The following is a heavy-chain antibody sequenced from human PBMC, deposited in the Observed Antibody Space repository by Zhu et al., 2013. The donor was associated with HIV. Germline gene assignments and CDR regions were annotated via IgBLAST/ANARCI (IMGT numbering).Heavy chain of an antibody. CDR3: ASLHCTPSRCSRPTDV. V-gene: IGHV4-30-4*01. D-gene: IGHD3-10*02. CDR2: TNVGNM. J-gene: IGHJ6*04. Sequence: QVQLQESGPGLVKPSQTLSLTCTVSGASISSGEYFWSWIRQTPGKGLEWIGYTNVGNMYYSPSLESRVIISVDPSRNQSSLKVTSMTVADTGVYYCASLHCTPSRCSRPTDVWGKGTTVTVSS. CDR1: GASISSGEYF.